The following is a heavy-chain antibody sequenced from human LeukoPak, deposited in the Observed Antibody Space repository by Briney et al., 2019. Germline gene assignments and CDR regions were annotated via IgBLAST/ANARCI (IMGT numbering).Heavy chain of an antibody. J-gene: IGHJ4*02. Sequence: SETLSLTCAVSGGSISSGGYSWSWIRQPPGKGLEWIGYIYHSGSTYYNPSLKSRVTISVDRSKNQFSLKLSSVTAADTAVYYCARADGSGSYELDYWGQGTLVTVSS. CDR1: GGSISSGGYS. V-gene: IGHV4-30-2*01. CDR3: ARADGSGSYELDY. CDR2: IYHSGST. D-gene: IGHD3-10*01.